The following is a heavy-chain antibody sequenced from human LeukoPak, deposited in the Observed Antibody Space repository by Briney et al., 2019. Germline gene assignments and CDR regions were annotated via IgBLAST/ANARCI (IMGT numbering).Heavy chain of an antibody. J-gene: IGHJ5*02. D-gene: IGHD6-13*01. CDR3: VRTRAAAGDL. V-gene: IGHV4-39*01. Sequence: SETLSLTCTVSGGSISSSSYYWGWIRQPPGKELEWIGSICHGGTTHYHPLLKSRVSISGDTSKNQFYLKMTPVTAADTAVYYCVRTRAAAGDLWGQGTLVTVSP. CDR1: GGSISSSSYY. CDR2: ICHGGTT.